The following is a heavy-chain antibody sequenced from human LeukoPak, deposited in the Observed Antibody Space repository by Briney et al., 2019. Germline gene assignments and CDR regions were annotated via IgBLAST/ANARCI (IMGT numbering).Heavy chain of an antibody. CDR3: ARARTAVTDLWY. D-gene: IGHD4-17*01. CDR1: GYSISGGYY. CDR2: IYHSGST. Sequence: SETLSLTCTVSGYSISGGYYWGWIRQPPGKGLEWLGSIYHSGSTYYNPSLKSRVTISVDTSKNQFSLELSSVTAADTAVYYCARARTAVTDLWYWGQGTLVTVSS. V-gene: IGHV4-38-2*02. J-gene: IGHJ4*02.